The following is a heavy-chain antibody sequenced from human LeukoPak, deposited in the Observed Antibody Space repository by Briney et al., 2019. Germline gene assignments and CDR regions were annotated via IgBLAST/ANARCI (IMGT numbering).Heavy chain of an antibody. CDR2: IYTSGST. D-gene: IGHD6-19*01. Sequence: SETLSLTCTVSGGSINSYYWSWIRQPAGKGLEWIGRIYTSGSTNYNPSLKSRVTMSVDTSKNQFSLKLSSVTAADTAVYYCARDKEKAVAGTVYWGQGTLVTVSS. J-gene: IGHJ4*02. CDR3: ARDKEKAVAGTVY. V-gene: IGHV4-4*07. CDR1: GGSINSYY.